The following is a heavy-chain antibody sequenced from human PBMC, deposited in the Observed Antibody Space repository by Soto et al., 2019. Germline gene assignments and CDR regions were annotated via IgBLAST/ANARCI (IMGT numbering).Heavy chain of an antibody. CDR3: AKDRNYPRDQFHY. CDR2: ISANGQGI. J-gene: IGHJ4*02. CDR1: GFTFNIYG. V-gene: IGHV3-23*01. Sequence: GGSLRLSCAASGFTFNIYGMHWVRQAPGKGLEWVSAISANGQGIYYADSVRGRFTISRGNSKNTIFLHMDSLRAEDTAVYYCAKDRNYPRDQFHYWGQGTLVTVSS. D-gene: IGHD1-7*01.